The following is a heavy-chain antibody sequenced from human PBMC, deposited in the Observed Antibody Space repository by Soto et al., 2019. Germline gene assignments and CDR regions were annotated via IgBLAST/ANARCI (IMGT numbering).Heavy chain of an antibody. V-gene: IGHV5-51*01. Sequence: PGESLKISCKVSGYRFTSYWIGWVRQMPVKGLEWMGIIYPADSDTRYSPSLQGQVTISADKSTTTAYLQWSSLKASDTATYYCARQSAYSDSSAYYTFDYWVQGT. CDR1: GYRFTSYW. J-gene: IGHJ4*02. CDR3: ARQSAYSDSSAYYTFDY. CDR2: IYPADSDT. D-gene: IGHD3-22*01.